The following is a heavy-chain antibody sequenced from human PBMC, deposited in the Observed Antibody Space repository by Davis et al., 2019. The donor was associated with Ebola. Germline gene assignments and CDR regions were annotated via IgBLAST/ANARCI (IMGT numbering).Heavy chain of an antibody. CDR1: GGSISSYY. J-gene: IGHJ5*02. D-gene: IGHD3-3*01. Sequence: SETLSLTCTVSGGSISSYYWSWIRQPPGKGLEWIGYIYYSGSTNYNPSLKSRVTISVDTSKNQFSLKLSSVTAAATAVYYCARVNYDFWSGYYSENWFDPWGQGTLVTVSS. CDR2: IYYSGST. CDR3: ARVNYDFWSGYYSENWFDP. V-gene: IGHV4-59*01.